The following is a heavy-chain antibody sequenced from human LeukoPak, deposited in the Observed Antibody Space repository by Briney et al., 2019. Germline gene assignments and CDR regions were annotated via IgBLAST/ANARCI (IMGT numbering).Heavy chain of an antibody. J-gene: IGHJ4*02. Sequence: GGSLRLSCAASGFTLDDYGLSWVRQAPGKGLEWVSSINWSGGSTGYADSVKGRFTISRDNAKNSLYLQMNSLKVEDTAVYYCARDNSGAYGDSGQGTLVTVSS. CDR1: GFTLDDYG. CDR2: INWSGGST. D-gene: IGHD5-12*01. CDR3: ARDNSGAYGD. V-gene: IGHV3-20*04.